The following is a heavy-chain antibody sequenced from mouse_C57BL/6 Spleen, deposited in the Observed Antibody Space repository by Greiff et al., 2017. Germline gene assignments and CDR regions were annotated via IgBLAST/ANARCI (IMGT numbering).Heavy chain of an antibody. D-gene: IGHD1-1*01. V-gene: IGHV1-55*01. CDR3: ARFGYGSSPPEAMDY. J-gene: IGHJ4*01. CDR1: GYTFTSYW. Sequence: QVQLQQPGAELVKPGASVKLSCKASGYTFTSYWITWVKQRPGQGLEWIGDIYPGSGSTNYNEKFKSKATLTVHTASSTAYMQLSRLTSEDSAVYYGARFGYGSSPPEAMDYWGQGTSVTVSS. CDR2: IYPGSGST.